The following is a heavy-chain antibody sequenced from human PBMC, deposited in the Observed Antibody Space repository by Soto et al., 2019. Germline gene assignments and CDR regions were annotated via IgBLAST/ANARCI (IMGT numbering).Heavy chain of an antibody. CDR1: GFTFISFG. CDR3: AKDRGWSSADLDY. J-gene: IGHJ4*02. Sequence: PRGSLRLSCAASGFTFISFGIRLVRQSPGKGLEWVALISYDGSNKYYADSVKGRFTISRDKSKNTLYLQMNSLRAEDTVVYYCAKDRGWSSADLDYWGQGTLVTVSS. CDR2: ISYDGSNK. D-gene: IGHD6-19*01. V-gene: IGHV3-30*18.